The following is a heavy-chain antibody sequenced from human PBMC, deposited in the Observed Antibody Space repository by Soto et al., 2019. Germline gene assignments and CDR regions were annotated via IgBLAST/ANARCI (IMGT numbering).Heavy chain of an antibody. CDR2: IFWGDDK. J-gene: IGHJ4*02. CDR1: GFSLTTGVG. V-gene: IGHV2-5*02. D-gene: IGHD2-8*02. Sequence: QITLNESGPTLVKPTQTLTLTCSFSGFSLTTGVGVGWIRQSPEKALEWLALIFWGDDKRYSPSLQSRLTITKDTSKNQVVLTLTNMDPVDTATYYCARILTGTGGHFDYWGQGTLVTVSS. CDR3: ARILTGTGGHFDY.